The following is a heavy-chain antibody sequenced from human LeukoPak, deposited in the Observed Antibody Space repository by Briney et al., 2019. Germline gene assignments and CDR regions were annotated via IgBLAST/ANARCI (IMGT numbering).Heavy chain of an antibody. CDR3: VRDGEGVAISVNYWFDP. CDR1: GYTFTSYY. CDR2: INPSGGST. Sequence: ASVKVSCKASGYTFTSYYMHWVRQAPGQGLEWMGIINPSGGSTSYAQKFQGRVTMTRDTSTSTVYMELRGLRSEDTAVYYCVRDGEGVAISVNYWFDPWGQGTLVTVSS. V-gene: IGHV1-46*01. J-gene: IGHJ5*02. D-gene: IGHD3-10*01.